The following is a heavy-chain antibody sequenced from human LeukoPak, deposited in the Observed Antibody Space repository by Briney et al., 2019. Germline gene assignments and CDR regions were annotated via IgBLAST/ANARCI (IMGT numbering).Heavy chain of an antibody. D-gene: IGHD6-19*01. V-gene: IGHV1-18*01. Sequence: GASVKVSCKVSGYTLTDLSIHWVRQAPGKGLEWMGWISAYNGNTNYAQKLQGRVTMTTDTSTSTAYMELRSLRSDDTAVYYCARGYSSGWYWNYYYYYMDVWGKGTTVTVSS. CDR3: ARGYSSGWYWNYYYYYMDV. J-gene: IGHJ6*03. CDR2: ISAYNGNT. CDR1: GYTLTDLS.